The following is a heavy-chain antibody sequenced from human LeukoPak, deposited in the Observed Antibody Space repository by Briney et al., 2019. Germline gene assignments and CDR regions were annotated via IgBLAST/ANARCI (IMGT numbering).Heavy chain of an antibody. CDR3: AQAYDSGCFDY. CDR2: IKKDGSEK. D-gene: IGHD3-22*01. J-gene: IGHJ4*02. CDR1: GFTFSSYW. Sequence: GGSLRLSCAASGFTFSSYWMSWVRQAPGKGLEWVANIKKDGSEKYYVDSVKGRFTISRDNAKNSLYLQMNSLRAEDTAVYYCAQAYDSGCFDYWGQGTLVTVSS. V-gene: IGHV3-7*01.